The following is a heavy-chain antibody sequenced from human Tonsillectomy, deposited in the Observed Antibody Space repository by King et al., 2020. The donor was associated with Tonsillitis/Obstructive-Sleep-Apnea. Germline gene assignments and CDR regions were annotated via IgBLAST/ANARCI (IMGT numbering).Heavy chain of an antibody. CDR2: INTNTGNP. D-gene: IGHD3-3*01. J-gene: IGHJ5*02. Sequence: QLVPSGSELKKPGASVKVSCKASGYTFTRFAMNWVRQAPGQGLEWMGWINTNTGNPTYAQGFTGRFVFSLDTSISTTYLQISSLKAEDTAVYYCARGAGDFWSGPVNWFDPWGQGTLVTVSS. V-gene: IGHV7-4-1*02. CDR1: GYTFTRFA. CDR3: ARGAGDFWSGPVNWFDP.